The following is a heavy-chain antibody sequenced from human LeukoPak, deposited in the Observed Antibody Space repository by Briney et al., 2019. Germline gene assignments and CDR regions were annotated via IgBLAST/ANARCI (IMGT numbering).Heavy chain of an antibody. CDR2: IYYSGST. CDR1: GGSISSHY. CDR3: ARGGGGIAAAAHETWFDP. V-gene: IGHV4-59*11. D-gene: IGHD6-13*01. Sequence: SETLSLTCTVSGGSISSHYWSWIRQPPGKGLEWIGYIYYSGSTSYNPSLKSRVTISVDTSKNQFSLKLSSVTAADTAVYYCARGGGGIAAAAHETWFDPWGQGTLVTVSS. J-gene: IGHJ5*02.